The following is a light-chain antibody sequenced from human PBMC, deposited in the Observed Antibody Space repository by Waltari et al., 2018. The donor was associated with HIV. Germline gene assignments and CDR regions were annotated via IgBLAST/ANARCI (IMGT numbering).Light chain of an antibody. J-gene: IGLJ2*01. CDR3: VTWDDSLRGVV. Sequence: SVVTQPPSASGTPGQRVTISCSGNTSTIGSNYVFCYQHLPGTAPKRLIHRNDQRPSGVPDRFSGSTSGTSASLAISGLRSEDEADYYCVTWDDSLRGVVFGGGTKVDVL. CDR2: RND. CDR1: TSTIGSNY. V-gene: IGLV1-47*01.